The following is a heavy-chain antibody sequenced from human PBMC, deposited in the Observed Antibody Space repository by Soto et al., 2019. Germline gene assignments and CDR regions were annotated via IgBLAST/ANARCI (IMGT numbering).Heavy chain of an antibody. CDR2: VNPHTGGT. D-gene: IGHD6-13*01. CDR3: ARVMAYEQQLVPFDY. J-gene: IGHJ4*02. V-gene: IGHV1-2*02. CDR1: GYTFIGYY. Sequence: ASVKVSCKTSGYTFIGYYLNWVRQAPGQGLEWMGWVNPHTGGTHYAQKFDGRVTMTRDTSTYTAYMELSGLKFDDTATYFCARVMAYEQQLVPFDYWGQGTLVTVSS.